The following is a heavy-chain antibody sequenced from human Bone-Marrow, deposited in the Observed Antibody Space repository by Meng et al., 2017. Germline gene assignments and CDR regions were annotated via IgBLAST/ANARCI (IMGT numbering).Heavy chain of an antibody. D-gene: IGHD5-24*01. Sequence: QVQLQQWGAGLLKPSETSSLTCAVYGGSFSGYYWSWIRQPPGKGLEWIGEINHSGSTNYNPSLKSRVTISVDTSKNQFSLKLSSVTAADTAVYYCARTCRDGYNFDYWGQGTLVTVSS. CDR2: INHSGST. V-gene: IGHV4-34*01. J-gene: IGHJ4*02. CDR1: GGSFSGYY. CDR3: ARTCRDGYNFDY.